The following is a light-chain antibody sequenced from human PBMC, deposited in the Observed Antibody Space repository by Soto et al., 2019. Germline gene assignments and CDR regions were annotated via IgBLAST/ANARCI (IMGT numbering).Light chain of an antibody. V-gene: IGLV1-47*02. CDR3: AAWDDSLRGYV. CDR2: TNN. Sequence: QAVVTQPPSASGTPGQKVTISCSGSSSNIGSNYVFWYQQLPGTTPKLLIYTNNLRPSGVPDRFSGSKSGTSASLAISGLRSEDEADYYCAAWDDSLRGYVFGTGTKVTVL. CDR1: SSNIGSNY. J-gene: IGLJ1*01.